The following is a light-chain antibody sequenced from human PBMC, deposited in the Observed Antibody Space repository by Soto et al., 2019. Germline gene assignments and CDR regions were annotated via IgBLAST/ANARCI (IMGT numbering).Light chain of an antibody. CDR2: GAS. CDR3: QQYGSSPPWT. Sequence: EIVLTQSPGTLSLSPGERATLSCRASQSVSSSYLAWYQQKPGQAPRLLIYGASGRATGIPDRFSGSGSGTDFTLTISRLEPEDFAVYYGQQYGSSPPWTFGQGTNVDIK. CDR1: QSVSSSY. J-gene: IGKJ1*01. V-gene: IGKV3-20*01.